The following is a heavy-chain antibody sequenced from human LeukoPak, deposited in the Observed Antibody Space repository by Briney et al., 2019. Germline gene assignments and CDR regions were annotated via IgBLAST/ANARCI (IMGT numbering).Heavy chain of an antibody. D-gene: IGHD3-3*01. V-gene: IGHV4-4*07. CDR2: IYTSGST. J-gene: IGHJ4*02. CDR1: GGSISSYY. Sequence: KPSETLSLTCTVSGGSISSYYWSWIRQPAGKGLEWIGRIYTSGSTNYNPSLKSRVTMSVDTSKNQFSLKLSSVTAADTAVYYCARTYYDFWSGYSSFDYWGQGTLVTASS. CDR3: ARTYYDFWSGYSSFDY.